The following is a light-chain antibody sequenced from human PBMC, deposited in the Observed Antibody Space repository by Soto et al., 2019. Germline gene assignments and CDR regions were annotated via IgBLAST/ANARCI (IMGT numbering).Light chain of an antibody. Sequence: QSALTQPASVSGSPGQPITVSCTGSSSDVGGSDYISWYQQHPGKAPRLIIYGVSDRPSGVSSRFSGSKSGNTASLTISGLQPEDEAHYYCTSYKRGPLYVFGTGTKLTVL. V-gene: IGLV2-14*03. CDR3: TSYKRGPLYV. CDR2: GVS. J-gene: IGLJ1*01. CDR1: SSDVGGSDY.